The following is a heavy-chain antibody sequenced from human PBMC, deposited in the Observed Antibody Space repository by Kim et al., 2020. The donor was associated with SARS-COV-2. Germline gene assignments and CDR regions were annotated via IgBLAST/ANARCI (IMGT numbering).Heavy chain of an antibody. CDR3: ARDGDLYSSGKYAFDI. V-gene: IGHV3-7*01. D-gene: IGHD6-19*01. Sequence: GSLRLSCAASGFTFSSYWMTWVRQAPGRGLEWVANIKQDGNQKYYVDSVKGRFNISRDNAKKSLYLQMNSLRAEETAVYYCARDGDLYSSGKYAFDIWGQGTMVTVSS. J-gene: IGHJ3*02. CDR2: IKQDGNQK. CDR1: GFTFSSYW.